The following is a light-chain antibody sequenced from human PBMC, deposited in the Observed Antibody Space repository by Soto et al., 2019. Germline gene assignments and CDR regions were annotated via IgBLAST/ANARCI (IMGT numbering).Light chain of an antibody. CDR2: GAS. Sequence: EIVMTQSPATLSVSPGERATLSCRASQSVSTDLAWYQQKPGQAPRLLIYGASTRATDIPARFSGSGSGTEFTLTISSLQSEDFAVYICQQYYNWPPWTFGQGTKVEIK. CDR3: QQYYNWPPWT. V-gene: IGKV3-15*01. CDR1: QSVSTD. J-gene: IGKJ1*01.